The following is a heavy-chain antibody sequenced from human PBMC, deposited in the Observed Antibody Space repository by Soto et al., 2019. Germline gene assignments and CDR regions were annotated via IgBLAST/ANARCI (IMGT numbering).Heavy chain of an antibody. D-gene: IGHD5-12*01. Sequence: QVQLVQSGAEVKKPGSSVKVSCKASGGTFSSFGFNWVRQAPGQGLEWMGGIIPLFGTANYAEKFQGRVTISADEGTSTASMELIGLRSEDTAIYYCARDRSMDGYNSRSFDYWGQGTQVTVS. CDR1: GGTFSSFG. J-gene: IGHJ4*02. V-gene: IGHV1-69*01. CDR3: ARDRSMDGYNSRSFDY. CDR2: IIPLFGTA.